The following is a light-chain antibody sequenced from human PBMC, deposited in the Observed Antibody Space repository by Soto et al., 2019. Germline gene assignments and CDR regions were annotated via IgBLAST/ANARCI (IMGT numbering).Light chain of an antibody. J-gene: IGKJ1*01. CDR2: GTF. CDR1: QSITSSY. Sequence: EIVLTQSPGTLSMSPGERATLSCRASQSITSSYLAWYQQKPRQAPRLLISGTFSRATGIPDRFSGSGSGTDFTLTINRLEPEDFAVYYCQQYGSPLWTFGQGTKVEIK. V-gene: IGKV3-20*01. CDR3: QQYGSPLWT.